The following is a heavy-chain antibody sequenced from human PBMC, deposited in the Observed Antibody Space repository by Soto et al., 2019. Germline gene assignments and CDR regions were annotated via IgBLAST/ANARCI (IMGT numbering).Heavy chain of an antibody. CDR1: GFTFDDYA. J-gene: IGHJ1*01. Sequence: EVQLVESGGGLVQPGRSLRLSCAASGFTFDDYAMHWVRQVPGKGLEWVSGINCNSGSIGYGDSVKGRFAISRYNAKNSPHLQMNSLRAEATAFYYCVKDESINWYSGHFRHWGQGTLVTVSS. V-gene: IGHV3-9*01. D-gene: IGHD6-13*01. CDR2: INCNSGSI. CDR3: VKDESINWYSGHFRH.